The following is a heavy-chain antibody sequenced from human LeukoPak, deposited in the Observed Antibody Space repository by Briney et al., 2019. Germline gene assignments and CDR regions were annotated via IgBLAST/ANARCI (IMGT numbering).Heavy chain of an antibody. CDR3: ARQQWLHPWRIDY. Sequence: SETLSLTCTVSGGSISSYYWSWIRQPPGKGLEWIGYIYYSGSTNYNPSLKSRVTISVDTSKNQFSLKLSSVTAADTAVYYCARQQWLHPWRIDYWGQGALVTVSS. CDR1: GGSISSYY. V-gene: IGHV4-59*01. J-gene: IGHJ4*02. CDR2: IYYSGST. D-gene: IGHD2-8*01.